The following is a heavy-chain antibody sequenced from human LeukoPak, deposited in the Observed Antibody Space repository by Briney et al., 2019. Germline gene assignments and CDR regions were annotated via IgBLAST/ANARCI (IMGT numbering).Heavy chain of an antibody. CDR1: GGSISSSSYY. CDR3: ARRRVGGSDAFDV. V-gene: IGHV4-39*07. CDR2: IYYSGST. Sequence: NPSETLSLTCTVSGGSISSSSYYWGWIRQPPGKGLEWIGSIYYSGSTYYNPSLKSRVTISVDTSKNQFSLKLSSVTAADTAVYYCARRRVGGSDAFDVWGQGTMVTVSS. D-gene: IGHD3-16*01. J-gene: IGHJ3*01.